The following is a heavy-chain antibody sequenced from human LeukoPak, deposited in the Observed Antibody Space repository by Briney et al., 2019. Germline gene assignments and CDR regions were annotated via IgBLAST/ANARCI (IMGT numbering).Heavy chain of an antibody. Sequence: GGSLRLSCAASGFTFSSYAMSWVRQAPGKGLEWVSAISGSGGSTYYADSVKGRCTISRDNSKNTLYLQMNSLRAEDTAVYYCAKGYFDWLLYHDAFDIWGQGTMVTVSS. V-gene: IGHV3-23*01. CDR3: AKGYFDWLLYHDAFDI. CDR1: GFTFSSYA. J-gene: IGHJ3*02. CDR2: ISGSGGST. D-gene: IGHD3-9*01.